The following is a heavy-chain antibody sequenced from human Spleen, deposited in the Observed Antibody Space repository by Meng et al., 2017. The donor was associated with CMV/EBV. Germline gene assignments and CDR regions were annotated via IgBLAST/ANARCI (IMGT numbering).Heavy chain of an antibody. D-gene: IGHD2-2*02. CDR1: FTGYY. V-gene: IGHV1-2*02. Sequence: FTGYYMHWVRQDPGQGLEWMGWINPNSGGTNYAQKFQGRVTMTRDTSISTAYMELSRLRSDDTAVYYCARDQGRYCSSTSCYKHFDLWGRGTLVTVSS. CDR3: ARDQGRYCSSTSCYKHFDL. CDR2: INPNSGGT. J-gene: IGHJ2*01.